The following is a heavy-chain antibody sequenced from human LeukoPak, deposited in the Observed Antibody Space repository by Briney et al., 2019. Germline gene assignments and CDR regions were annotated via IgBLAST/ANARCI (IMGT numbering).Heavy chain of an antibody. D-gene: IGHD6-13*01. CDR2: ISSSSYI. V-gene: IGHV3-21*01. Sequence: GGSLRLSCAASGFTFSSYSMNWVRQPPGKGLEWVSSISSSSYIYYADSVKGRFTISRDSAKNSLYLQMNSLRAEDTAVYYCARAIAAAGTLDYWGQGTLVTVSS. J-gene: IGHJ4*02. CDR3: ARAIAAAGTLDY. CDR1: GFTFSSYS.